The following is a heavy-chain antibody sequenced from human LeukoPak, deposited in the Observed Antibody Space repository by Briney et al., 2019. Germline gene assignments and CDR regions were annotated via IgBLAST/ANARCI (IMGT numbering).Heavy chain of an antibody. J-gene: IGHJ3*02. CDR2: IIPIFGTA. V-gene: IGHV1-69*06. Sequence: GASVKVSCKASGGTFSSYAISWVRQAPGQGLEWMGGIIPIFGTANYAQKFQGRVTITADKSTSTAYMELSSLRSEDTAVYYCAREGRDGYRSEAPPQGSNAFDIWGQGTMVTVSS. CDR1: GGTFSSYA. CDR3: AREGRDGYRSEAPPQGSNAFDI. D-gene: IGHD5-24*01.